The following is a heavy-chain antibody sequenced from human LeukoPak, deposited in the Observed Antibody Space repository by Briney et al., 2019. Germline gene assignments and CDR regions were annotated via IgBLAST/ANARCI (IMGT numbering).Heavy chain of an antibody. CDR1: GGTSSSYA. Sequence: SVKVSCKASGGTSSSYAISWVRQAPGQGLEWMGGIIPIFGTANYAQKFQGRVTITADESTSTAYMELSSLRSEDTAVYYCASSNYDFWSGYPLYYYFMDVWGKGTTVTVSS. CDR3: ASSNYDFWSGYPLYYYFMDV. D-gene: IGHD3-3*01. V-gene: IGHV1-69*01. CDR2: IIPIFGTA. J-gene: IGHJ6*03.